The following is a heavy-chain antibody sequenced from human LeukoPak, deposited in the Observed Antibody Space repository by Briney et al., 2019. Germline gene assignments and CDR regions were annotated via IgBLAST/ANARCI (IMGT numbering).Heavy chain of an antibody. Sequence: ASVKVSCKASGGTFISYVISWVRQAPGQGLEWMGGAIPFLGTANYAQKFQDRITITAEKSTTTTYMELRSLRSDDTAIYYCAKLGTVPYWGQGTQITVSS. CDR3: AKLGTVPY. CDR2: AIPFLGTA. CDR1: GGTFISYV. D-gene: IGHD1-1*01. J-gene: IGHJ4*02. V-gene: IGHV1-69*10.